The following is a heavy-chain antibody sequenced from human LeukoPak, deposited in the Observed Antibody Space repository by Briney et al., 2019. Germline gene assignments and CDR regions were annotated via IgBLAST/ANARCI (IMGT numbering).Heavy chain of an antibody. J-gene: IGHJ5*02. CDR3: ARDRTGGYQDL. CDR2: IKPDGSEK. V-gene: IGHV3-7*01. Sequence: GGSLRLSCVASGFFFSTYWMRWVRQAPGKGLEWVANIKPDGSEKYYVDSVKGRFTISKDNAKNSVYLQMNSLRAEDTAVYYCARDRTGGYQDLWGQGTLVRVSS. CDR1: GFFFSTYW. D-gene: IGHD5-12*01.